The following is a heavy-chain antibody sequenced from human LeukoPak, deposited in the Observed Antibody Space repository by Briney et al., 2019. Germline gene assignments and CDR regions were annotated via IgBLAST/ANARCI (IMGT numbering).Heavy chain of an antibody. D-gene: IGHD5-18*01. CDR2: ISGSGDTT. Sequence: GESLRLSCAASGFIFSSYGMSWVRQAPGKGLEWVSAISGSGDTTYYADSVKGRFTISRDNSKNTLYLQMNSLRAEDTAVYYCAKGGYPNWFDPWGQGTLVTVSS. CDR1: GFIFSSYG. V-gene: IGHV3-23*01. CDR3: AKGGYPNWFDP. J-gene: IGHJ5*02.